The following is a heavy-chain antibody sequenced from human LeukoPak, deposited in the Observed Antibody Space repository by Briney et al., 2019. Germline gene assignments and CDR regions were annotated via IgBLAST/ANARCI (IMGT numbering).Heavy chain of an antibody. CDR3: ARVRQQLVRGWFDP. V-gene: IGHV1-2*02. D-gene: IGHD6-13*01. Sequence: GASVKVSCKASGYTFTGYYMHWVRQAPGQGLEWMGWINPNSGGTNYAQKFQGRVTMTRDTSISTAYMELSRLRSDDTAVYYCARVRQQLVRGWFDPWGQGTLVTVSS. CDR2: INPNSGGT. CDR1: GYTFTGYY. J-gene: IGHJ5*02.